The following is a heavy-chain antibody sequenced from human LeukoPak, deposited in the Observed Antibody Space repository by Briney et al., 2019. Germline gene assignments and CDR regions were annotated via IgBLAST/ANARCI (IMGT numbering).Heavy chain of an antibody. CDR3: ARGAYCGGDCPLPNSLY. CDR1: EFTFSSYW. D-gene: IGHD2-21*01. J-gene: IGHJ4*02. CDR2: IKGDGSST. V-gene: IGHV3-74*01. Sequence: PGGSLRLSCAASEFTFSSYWMHWVRQAPGKGLVWVSRIKGDGSSTTYADSVTGRFTISRDNAKITLYLQMNSLTAEDTAVYYSARGAYCGGDCPLPNSLYWGRGTLVTVSS.